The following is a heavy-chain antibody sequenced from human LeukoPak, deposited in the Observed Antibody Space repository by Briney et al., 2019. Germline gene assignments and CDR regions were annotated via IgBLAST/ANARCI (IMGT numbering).Heavy chain of an antibody. CDR3: ARVPISSDGYYYYYYMDV. V-gene: IGHV1-69*05. J-gene: IGHJ6*03. CDR1: GGTFSSYA. D-gene: IGHD3-3*02. CDR2: IIPIFGTA. Sequence: GASVTVSFKASGGTFSSYAISWVRQAPGQGLEWMGGIIPIFGTANYAQKFQGRVTITTDESTSTAYMELSSLRSEDTAVYYCARVPISSDGYYYYYYMDVWGKGTTVTVSS.